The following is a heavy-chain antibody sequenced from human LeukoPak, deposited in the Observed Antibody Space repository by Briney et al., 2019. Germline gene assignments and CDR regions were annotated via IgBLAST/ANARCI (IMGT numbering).Heavy chain of an antibody. J-gene: IGHJ4*02. CDR3: ARTGTVAGSPRPYDY. Sequence: ASVKVSCKASEYTFTGYYMHWVRQAPGQGLEWMGWINPNSGGSNYAQKFQGRVTMTRDTSISTAYMELSRLTSDDTAMYYCARTGTVAGSPRPYDYWGQGTLVTVSS. CDR1: EYTFTGYY. D-gene: IGHD6-19*01. CDR2: INPNSGGS. V-gene: IGHV1-2*02.